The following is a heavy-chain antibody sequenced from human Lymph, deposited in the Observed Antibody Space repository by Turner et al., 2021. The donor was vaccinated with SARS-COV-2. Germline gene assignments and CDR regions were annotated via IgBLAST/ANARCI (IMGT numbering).Heavy chain of an antibody. Sequence: QVQLVQSGAEEKKPGASVKVSCKVSGYTLTELSIHWVRQAPGKALELMGGFYPEYCETIYAQKFQGRVTMTEDTSTDTAYMGLSSLRSEDTAVYYCATLKSNLKILTGRYYFDFWGQGTLVTVSS. CDR2: FYPEYCET. V-gene: IGHV1-24*01. J-gene: IGHJ4*02. CDR3: ATLKSNLKILTGRYYFDF. CDR1: GYTLTELS. D-gene: IGHD1-1*01.